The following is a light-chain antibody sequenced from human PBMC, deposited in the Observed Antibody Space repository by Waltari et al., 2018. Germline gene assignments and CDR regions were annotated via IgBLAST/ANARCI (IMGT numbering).Light chain of an antibody. CDR3: LQYNNYPLT. Sequence: DIQLTQSPCSLSASVGDRVTITCRASQAIRNDLGWYQQKPGKAPQRLTYNVFTLQSGVPSRFSGSGSGTEFTLTISSLQPEDVGSYYCLQYNNYPLTFGQGTKLEI. V-gene: IGKV1-17*01. CDR1: QAIRND. CDR2: NVF. J-gene: IGKJ2*01.